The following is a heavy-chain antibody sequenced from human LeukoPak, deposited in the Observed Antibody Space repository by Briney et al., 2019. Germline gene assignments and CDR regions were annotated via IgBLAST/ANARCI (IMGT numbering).Heavy chain of an antibody. CDR1: GGSINRSYYY. CDR3: ARDFDTRGWSNGGAFDI. J-gene: IGHJ3*02. V-gene: IGHV4-39*07. D-gene: IGHD6-19*01. CDR2: IYYSGST. Sequence: SETLSLTCTVSGGSINRSYYYWGWIRQPQGKGLEWIGTIYYSGSTYYNPSLKSRVTISVDTSKNQFSLKLSSVTAADTAVYYCARDFDTRGWSNGGAFDIWGQGTMVTVSS.